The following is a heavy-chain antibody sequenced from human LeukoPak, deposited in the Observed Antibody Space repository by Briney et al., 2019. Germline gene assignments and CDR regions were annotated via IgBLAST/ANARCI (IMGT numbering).Heavy chain of an antibody. CDR3: ARDGGASYFDY. V-gene: IGHV1-69*04. D-gene: IGHD1-26*01. J-gene: IGHJ4*02. Sequence: VASVKVSCEASGGTFSSYAISWVRQAPGQGLEWMGRIIPILGIANYAQKFQGRVTITADKSTSTAYMELSSLRSEDTAVYYCARDGGASYFDYWGQGTLVTVPS. CDR2: IIPILGIA. CDR1: GGTFSSYA.